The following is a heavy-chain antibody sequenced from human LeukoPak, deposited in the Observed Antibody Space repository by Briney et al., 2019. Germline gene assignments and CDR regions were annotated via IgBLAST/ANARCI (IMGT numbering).Heavy chain of an antibody. D-gene: IGHD3-16*02. J-gene: IGHJ4*02. Sequence: WASVKVSCKASGYTFTSYYMHWVRQAPGQGLEWMGIINPSGGSTSYAQKFQGRVTMTRDTSTSTVYMELSSLRSEDTAVYYCARDNSYDYVWGSYRYPDYWGQGTLVTVSS. V-gene: IGHV1-46*01. CDR3: ARDNSYDYVWGSYRYPDY. CDR1: GYTFTSYY. CDR2: INPSGGST.